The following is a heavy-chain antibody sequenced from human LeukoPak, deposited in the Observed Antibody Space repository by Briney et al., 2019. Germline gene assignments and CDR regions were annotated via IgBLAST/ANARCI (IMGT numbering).Heavy chain of an antibody. Sequence: ETLSLTCTVSGGSISSGGYYWMHWVRQAPGKGLVWVSHINVDGSRTFYADSVKGRFTISRDNAKNTLYLQMSSLRVEDTAVYYCTSHGLAARQFDYWGQGTLVTVSS. J-gene: IGHJ4*02. CDR3: TSHGLAARQFDY. CDR1: GGSISSGGYYW. V-gene: IGHV3-74*01. D-gene: IGHD3/OR15-3a*01. CDR2: INVDGSRT.